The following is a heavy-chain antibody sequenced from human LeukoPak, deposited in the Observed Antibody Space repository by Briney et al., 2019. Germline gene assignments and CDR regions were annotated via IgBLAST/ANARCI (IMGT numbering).Heavy chain of an antibody. D-gene: IGHD3-22*01. CDR1: GGSFSGYY. J-gene: IGHJ4*02. V-gene: IGHV4-34*01. Sequence: SETLSLTCAVYGGSFSGYYWSWIRQPPGKGLEWIGEINHSGSTNYNPSLKSRVTISVDTSKNQFSLKLSSVTAADTAVYYCASYNSSGYYRLGIGYWGQGTLVTVSS. CDR3: ASYNSSGYYRLGIGY. CDR2: INHSGST.